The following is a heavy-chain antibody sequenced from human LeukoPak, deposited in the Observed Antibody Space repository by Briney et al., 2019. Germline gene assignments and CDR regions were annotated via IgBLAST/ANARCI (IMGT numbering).Heavy chain of an antibody. CDR2: ISGRSGTT. CDR3: AKVGTVYFPLDF. V-gene: IGHV3-23*01. Sequence: GGTLRLSCVASGFTFTSSAMSWVRQAPGKGLEWVSAISGRSGTTYYADSVKGRFTISRDNSKNTLYLQMNSLRAGDTAVYYCAKVGTVYFPLDFWGQGTLVTVSS. J-gene: IGHJ4*02. D-gene: IGHD2/OR15-2a*01. CDR1: GFTFTSSA.